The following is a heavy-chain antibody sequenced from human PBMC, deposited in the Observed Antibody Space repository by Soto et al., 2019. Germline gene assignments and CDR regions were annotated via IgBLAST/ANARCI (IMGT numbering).Heavy chain of an antibody. D-gene: IGHD6-13*01. CDR2: INPNSGGT. V-gene: IGHV1-2*04. CDR3: ARDSHYSSSFYGMDV. CDR1: GYTFTGYY. Sequence: QMQLVQSGAEVKKPGASVKVSCKASGYTFTGYYMHWVRQAPGQGLEWMGWINPNSGGTNYAQKFQGWVTMTRDTSISTAYMELSRLRSDDTAVYYCARDSHYSSSFYGMDVWGQGTTVTVSS. J-gene: IGHJ6*02.